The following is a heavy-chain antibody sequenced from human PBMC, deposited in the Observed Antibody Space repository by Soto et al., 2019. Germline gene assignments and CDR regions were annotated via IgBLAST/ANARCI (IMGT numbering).Heavy chain of an antibody. CDR2: ISPNSGRP. D-gene: IGHD3-3*01. Sequence: ASVKVSCKTSGYTFTKYDISWLRQSPGQGLEWLGLISPNSGRPSYAQKFEGRVTMTTDTSTTTAYLELRSLRSDDTAVYYCVRQYYDFWTDYPDFDYWGQGTLGIVSS. CDR3: VRQYYDFWTDYPDFDY. CDR1: GYTFTKYD. J-gene: IGHJ4*02. V-gene: IGHV1-18*04.